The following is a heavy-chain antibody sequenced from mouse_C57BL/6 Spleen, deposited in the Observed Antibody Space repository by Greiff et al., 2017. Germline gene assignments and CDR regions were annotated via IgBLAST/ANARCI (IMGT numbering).Heavy chain of an antibody. CDR1: AYTFTDYY. J-gene: IGHJ3*01. Sequence: QVQLQQSGAELVRPGASVKLSCKASAYTFTDYYINWVKQRPGQGLEWIARIYPGSGNTYYNEKFKGKATLTAEKSSSTAYMQLSSLTSEDSAVYFCARGDDGHGGFAYWGQGTLVTVSA. V-gene: IGHV1-76*01. CDR3: ARGDDGHGGFAY. D-gene: IGHD2-3*01. CDR2: IYPGSGNT.